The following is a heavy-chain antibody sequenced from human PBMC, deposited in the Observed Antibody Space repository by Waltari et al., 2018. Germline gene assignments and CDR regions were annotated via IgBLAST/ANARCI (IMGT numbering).Heavy chain of an antibody. D-gene: IGHD2-21*01. J-gene: IGHJ4*01. CDR2: IHSRGST. Sequence: QVQLHQWGAGRLKPSETLSLTCAVSGESFLGYFWSWVRQSPGKGLEWLGSIHSRGSTNYNPTLEVRLSLSVETTKKQFSLKLTSVTAADAALYFCARYGEVPASYFFDHWGQGTLVTVSS. CDR3: ARYGEVPASYFFDH. CDR1: GESFLGYF. V-gene: IGHV4-34*01.